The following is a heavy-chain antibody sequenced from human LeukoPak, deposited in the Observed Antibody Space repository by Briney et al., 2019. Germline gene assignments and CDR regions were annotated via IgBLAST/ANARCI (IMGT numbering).Heavy chain of an antibody. D-gene: IGHD3-22*01. CDR1: GFTFSSYG. Sequence: PGRSLRLSCAASGFTFSSYGMHRVRQAPGKGLEWVAVISYDGSNKYYADSVKGRFTISRDNSKNTLYLQMNSLRAEDTAVYYCAKGRRYYDLAAYDYWGQGTLVTVSS. CDR2: ISYDGSNK. J-gene: IGHJ4*02. CDR3: AKGRRYYDLAAYDY. V-gene: IGHV3-30*18.